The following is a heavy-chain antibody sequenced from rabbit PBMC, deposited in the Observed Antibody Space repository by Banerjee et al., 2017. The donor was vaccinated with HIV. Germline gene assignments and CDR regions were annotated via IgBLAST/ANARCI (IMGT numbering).Heavy chain of an antibody. V-gene: IGHV1S40*01. J-gene: IGHJ4*01. CDR1: GFSFSSSYY. CDR3: ASRYAGSTYGYNL. CDR2: IYTTSGST. Sequence: QSLEESGGDLVKPGASLTLTCTASGFSFSSSYYMCWVRQAPGKGLEWIGCIYTTSGSTYYANWAKGRFTISKTSSTTVTLQMTSLTAADTATYFCASRYAGSTYGYNLWGQGTLVTV. D-gene: IGHD4-2*01.